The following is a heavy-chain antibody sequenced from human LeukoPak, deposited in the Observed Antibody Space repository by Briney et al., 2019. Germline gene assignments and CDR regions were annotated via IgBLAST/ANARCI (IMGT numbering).Heavy chain of an antibody. D-gene: IGHD5-24*01. J-gene: IGHJ4*02. CDR2: ISSSSSYI. CDR3: ATAWGRRDGYNFDY. V-gene: IGHV3-21*01. CDR1: GFTFSSYG. Sequence: GGSLRLSCAASGFTFSSYGMSWVRQAPGKGLEWVSSISSSSSYIYYADSVKGRFTISRDNAKNSLYLQMNSLRAEDTAVYYCATAWGRRDGYNFDYWGQGTLVTVSS.